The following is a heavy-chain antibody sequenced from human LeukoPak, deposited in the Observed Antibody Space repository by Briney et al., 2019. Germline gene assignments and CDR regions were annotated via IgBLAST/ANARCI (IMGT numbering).Heavy chain of an antibody. CDR3: ARATADFWSGYPTGY. D-gene: IGHD3-3*01. V-gene: IGHV1-18*01. J-gene: IGHJ4*02. CDR2: ISAYNGNT. Sequence: ASVKVSCKASGCTFTSYGISWVRQAPGQGLEWMGWISAYNGNTNYAQKLQGRVTMTTDTSTSTAYMELRSLRSDDTAVYYCARATADFWSGYPTGYWGQGTLVTVSS. CDR1: GCTFTSYG.